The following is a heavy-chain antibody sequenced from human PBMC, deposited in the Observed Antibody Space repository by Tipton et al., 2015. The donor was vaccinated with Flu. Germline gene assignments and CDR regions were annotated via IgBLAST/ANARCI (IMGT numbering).Heavy chain of an antibody. CDR3: ARLSK. Sequence: LSLTCTVSGGFISSYYWNWIRQPPGKGLEWVAVIDSGGKTYYADSVKGRVTISRDNSKNMLYLQMNRLRAEDTAVYYCARLSKWGQGTLVTVSS. CDR1: GGFISSYY. J-gene: IGHJ4*02. V-gene: IGHV3-53*01. CDR2: IDSGGKT.